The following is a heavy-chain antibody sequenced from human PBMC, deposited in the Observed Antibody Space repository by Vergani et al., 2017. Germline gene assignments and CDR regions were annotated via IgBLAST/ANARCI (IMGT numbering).Heavy chain of an antibody. CDR1: GFTFSSYS. J-gene: IGHJ4*02. CDR2: ISSSSSYI. V-gene: IGHV3-21*05. D-gene: IGHD3-10*01. CDR3: ARDSGELAFDY. Sequence: EVQLVESGGGLVQPGGSLRLSCAASGFTFSSYSMNWVRQAPGKGLEWVSYISSSSSYIYYADSVKGRFTISRDNAKNSLYLQMNSLTAEDTAVYYCARDSGELAFDYWGQGTLVTVSS.